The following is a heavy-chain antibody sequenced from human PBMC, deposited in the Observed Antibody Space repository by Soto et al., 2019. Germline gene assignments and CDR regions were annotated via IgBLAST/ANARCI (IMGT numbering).Heavy chain of an antibody. CDR2: IYPGDSDT. D-gene: IGHD6-19*01. CDR1: GYSFTSYW. V-gene: IGHV5-51*01. CDR3: ARQGIAVAGPSNSWFDP. Sequence: PGESLKISCKGSGYSFTSYWIGWVRQMPGKGLEWMGIIYPGDSDTRYSPSFQGQVTISADKSISTAYLQWSSLKASDTAMYYCARQGIAVAGPSNSWFDPWGQGTLVTVSS. J-gene: IGHJ5*02.